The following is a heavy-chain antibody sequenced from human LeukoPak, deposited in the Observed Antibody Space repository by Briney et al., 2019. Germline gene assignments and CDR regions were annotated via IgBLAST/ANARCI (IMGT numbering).Heavy chain of an antibody. Sequence: GGSLRLSCAASGFTVISNYMSWVRQAPGKGLEWVSVIYSGGSTYYADSVKGRFTISRDNSKNTLYLQMNSLRAEDTAVYYCARGALLYYFDYWGQGTLVTVSS. CDR1: GFTVISNY. D-gene: IGHD2-21*01. V-gene: IGHV3-53*01. CDR3: ARGALLYYFDY. CDR2: IYSGGST. J-gene: IGHJ4*02.